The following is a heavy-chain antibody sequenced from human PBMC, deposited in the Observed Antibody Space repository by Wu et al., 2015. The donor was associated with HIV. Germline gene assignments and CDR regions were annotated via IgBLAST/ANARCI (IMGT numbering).Heavy chain of an antibody. Sequence: QVQLVQSGAEVKKPGASVKVSCKASGYTFTSYDINWVRQATGQGLEWMGWMNPNSGNTGYAQKFQGRVTMTRNTSISTAYMELSSLRSEDTAVYYCARGSRIAAAVISWYFDLWGRGTLVTVSS. J-gene: IGHJ2*01. CDR3: ARGSRIAAAVISWYFDL. CDR1: GYTFTSYD. CDR2: MNPNSGNT. D-gene: IGHD6-13*01. V-gene: IGHV1-8*01.